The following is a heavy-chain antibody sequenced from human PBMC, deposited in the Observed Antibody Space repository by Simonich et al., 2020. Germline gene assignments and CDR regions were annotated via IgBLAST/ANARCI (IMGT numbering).Heavy chain of an antibody. CDR3: ARASRGTWWYYYFDY. V-gene: IGHV1-18*01. Sequence: QVQLVQSGAEVKKPGASVKVSCKASGYTFTIYGISWVRQAPGQGLEWMGWISAYNGNTNYAQKLQGRVTMTTDTATSTAYMELRSLRSDDTAVYYCARASRGTWWYYYFDYWGQGTLVTVSS. D-gene: IGHD2-15*01. J-gene: IGHJ4*02. CDR2: ISAYNGNT. CDR1: GYTFTIYG.